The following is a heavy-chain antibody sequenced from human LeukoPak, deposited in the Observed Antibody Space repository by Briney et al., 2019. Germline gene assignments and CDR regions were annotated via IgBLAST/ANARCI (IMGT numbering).Heavy chain of an antibody. CDR3: ASASSGYCSSTPCYATFDY. CDR2: IYTSGST. V-gene: IGHV4-4*07. J-gene: IGHJ4*02. CDR1: GGSISSYY. D-gene: IGHD2-2*01. Sequence: SETLSLTCTVSGGSISSYYWSWIRQPAGKGLEWIGRIYTSGSTNYNPSLKSRVTISVDKSKNQFSLKLYSVTAADTAVYYCASASSGYCSSTPCYATFDYWGQGTLVTVSS.